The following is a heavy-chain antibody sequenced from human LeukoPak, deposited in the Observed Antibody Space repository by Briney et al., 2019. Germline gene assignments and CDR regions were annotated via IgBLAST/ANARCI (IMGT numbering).Heavy chain of an antibody. Sequence: GSLRLSCAASAFTFNNYWMHWVRQGPGKGLVRVSGINSDGNNTKYADSVKGRFTISRDNAKNTVYLQMNCLRVEDTAMYYCVSGEGDCTNGVCYFDNWGQGTLVTVSS. CDR2: INSDGNNT. CDR3: VSGEGDCTNGVCYFDN. CDR1: AFTFNNYW. D-gene: IGHD2-8*01. V-gene: IGHV3-74*01. J-gene: IGHJ4*02.